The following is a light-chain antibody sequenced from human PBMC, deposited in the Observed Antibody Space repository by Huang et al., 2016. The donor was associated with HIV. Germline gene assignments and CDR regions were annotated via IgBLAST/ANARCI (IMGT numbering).Light chain of an antibody. Sequence: EIVMTQSPATLSLSPGERATLSCRASQSVNSKLAWYQQKPGQAPRLLICGASTRATGVPGRFSGSGSGTEFTLTISSLQSEDFAVCYCQLYSKWPPNTFGQGTKLESK. CDR2: GAS. CDR3: QLYSKWPPNT. J-gene: IGKJ2*01. CDR1: QSVNSK. V-gene: IGKV3-15*01.